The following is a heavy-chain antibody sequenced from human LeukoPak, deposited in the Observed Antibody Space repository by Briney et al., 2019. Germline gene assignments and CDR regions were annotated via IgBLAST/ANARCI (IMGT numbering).Heavy chain of an antibody. CDR1: GFTFSSYA. CDR2: IRSSGSGGST. J-gene: IGHJ3*02. Sequence: PGGSLRLSCAASGFTFSSYAMNWVRQAPGKGLEWVSVIRSSGSGGSTYYADSVKGRFTISRDNSKNTLYLQMNSLRAEDTAVYYCAKVRLELRRTRDAFDIWGQGTMVTVSS. V-gene: IGHV3-23*01. D-gene: IGHD1-7*01. CDR3: AKVRLELRRTRDAFDI.